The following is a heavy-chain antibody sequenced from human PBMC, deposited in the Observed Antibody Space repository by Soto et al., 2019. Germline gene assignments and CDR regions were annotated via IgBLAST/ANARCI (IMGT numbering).Heavy chain of an antibody. CDR3: ARTRDFWSGYHDY. Sequence: EVQLVESGGGLVQPGGSLRLSCAASGFTFSSYWMSWVRQAPGKGLEWVANIKQDGSEKYYVDSVKGRFTISRDNAKNSLYLQMNSLRAEDTAVYYCARTRDFWSGYHDYWGQGTLVTVSS. J-gene: IGHJ4*02. V-gene: IGHV3-7*01. D-gene: IGHD3-3*01. CDR1: GFTFSSYW. CDR2: IKQDGSEK.